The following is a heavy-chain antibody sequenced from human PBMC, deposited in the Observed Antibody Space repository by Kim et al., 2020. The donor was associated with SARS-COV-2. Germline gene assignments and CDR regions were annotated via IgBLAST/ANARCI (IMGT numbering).Heavy chain of an antibody. Sequence: YDADAGKGRFTISRDNSKNTLYMQMNSMRAEDTAVYYCAKERTVTSYYFDYWGQGTLVTVSS. CDR3: AKERTVTSYYFDY. J-gene: IGHJ4*02. V-gene: IGHV3-23*03. D-gene: IGHD4-17*01.